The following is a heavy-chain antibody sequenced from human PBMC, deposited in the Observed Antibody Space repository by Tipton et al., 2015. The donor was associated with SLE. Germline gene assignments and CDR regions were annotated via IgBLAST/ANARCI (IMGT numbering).Heavy chain of an antibody. CDR2: LNHSGST. CDR1: GGSFSGYY. V-gene: IGHV4-34*01. J-gene: IGHJ3*02. Sequence: GLVKPSETLSLTCAVYGGSFSGYYWSWIRQPPGKGLEWIGELNHSGSTNYNLSLKSRVTISVDTSKNQFYLKLSSLTAADTAVYYCASALGDAAFDIWGQGTMVTVSS. CDR3: ASALGDAAFDI. D-gene: IGHD3-16*01.